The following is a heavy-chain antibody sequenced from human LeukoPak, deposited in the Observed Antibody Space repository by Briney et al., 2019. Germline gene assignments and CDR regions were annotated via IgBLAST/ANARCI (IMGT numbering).Heavy chain of an antibody. V-gene: IGHV3-15*01. CDR1: GLTFSDAW. CDR3: TWMATIFTVDY. Sequence: GGSLRLSCVLSGLTFSDAWMSWVRQAPGKGLEWVGRIRNDRITDYAAPVRGRFSISRDNSKNTFYLQMNSLRTEDTGMYFCTWMATIFTVDYWGQGTLVTVSS. J-gene: IGHJ4*02. D-gene: IGHD5-12*01. CDR2: IRNDRIT.